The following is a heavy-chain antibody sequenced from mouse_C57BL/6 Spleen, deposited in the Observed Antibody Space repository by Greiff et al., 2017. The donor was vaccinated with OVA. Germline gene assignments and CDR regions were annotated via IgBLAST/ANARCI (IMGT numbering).Heavy chain of an antibody. CDR1: GYTFTDYY. J-gene: IGHJ3*01. CDR2: INPNNGGT. Sequence: VQLQQSGPELVKPGASVKISCKASGYTFTDYYMNWVKQSHGKSLEWIGDINPNNGGTSYNQKFKGKATLTVDKSSSTAYMELRSLTSEDSAVYYCAGNLGFAYWGQGTLVTVSA. CDR3: AGNLGFAY. V-gene: IGHV1-26*01.